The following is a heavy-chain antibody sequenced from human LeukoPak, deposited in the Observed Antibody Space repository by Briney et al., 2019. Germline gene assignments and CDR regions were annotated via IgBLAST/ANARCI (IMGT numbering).Heavy chain of an antibody. CDR1: GFTFSSYW. J-gene: IGHJ4*02. Sequence: PGGSLRLSCAASGFTFSSYWMSWVRQAPGKGLVWVSRIDGDGYSTTYADSVKGRFTISRDNAKNTLYLQMNSLRAEDTAVYYCARDFRYSPDYWGQGTLVTVSS. CDR2: IDGDGYST. D-gene: IGHD3-16*02. V-gene: IGHV3-74*01. CDR3: ARDFRYSPDY.